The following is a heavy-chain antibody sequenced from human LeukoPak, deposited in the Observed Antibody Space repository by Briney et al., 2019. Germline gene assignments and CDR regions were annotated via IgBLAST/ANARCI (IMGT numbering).Heavy chain of an antibody. CDR1: GGSISSHY. CDR2: FDYSGST. Sequence: SETLSLTCTVSGGSISSHYWSWIRQPPGKGLEWIGYFDYSGSTNYNPSLKSRVTISVDTSKTQFSLKLSSVTAADTAVYYCARGRRSSSYDYWGQGTLVTVSS. V-gene: IGHV4-59*11. J-gene: IGHJ4*02. D-gene: IGHD6-6*01. CDR3: ARGRRSSSYDY.